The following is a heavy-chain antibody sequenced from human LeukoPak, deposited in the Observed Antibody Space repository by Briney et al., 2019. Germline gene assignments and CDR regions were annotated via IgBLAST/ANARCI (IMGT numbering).Heavy chain of an antibody. Sequence: GASVKVSCKASGGTFSSYAISWVRPAPGQGREWMEGIIPIFGTANYAQKFQGRVTITTDESTSTAYMELSSLRSEDTAVYYCARGKPPDYTTYYYMDVWGKGTPVTVSS. CDR3: ARGKPPDYTTYYYMDV. J-gene: IGHJ6*03. CDR2: IIPIFGTA. D-gene: IGHD4-11*01. V-gene: IGHV1-69*05. CDR1: GGTFSSYA.